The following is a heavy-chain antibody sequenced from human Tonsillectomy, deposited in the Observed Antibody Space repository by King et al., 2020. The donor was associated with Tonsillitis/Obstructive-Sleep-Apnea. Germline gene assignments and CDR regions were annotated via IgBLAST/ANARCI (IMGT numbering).Heavy chain of an antibody. J-gene: IGHJ3*02. Sequence: LQLQESGPGLVKPSETLSLTCTVSGGSISSYYWSWIRQPPGKGLEWIGYIYYSGSTKYNPSLKSRVTISVDTSKNQFSLKLSSVTAADTAVYYCARLPDYNDSSVKAFDIWGQGTMVTVSS. CDR1: GGSISSYY. V-gene: IGHV4-59*08. CDR3: ARLPDYNDSSVKAFDI. CDR2: IYYSGST. D-gene: IGHD3-22*01.